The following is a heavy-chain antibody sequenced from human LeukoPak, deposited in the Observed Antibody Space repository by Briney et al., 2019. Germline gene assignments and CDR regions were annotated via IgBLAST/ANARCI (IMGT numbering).Heavy chain of an antibody. D-gene: IGHD1-26*01. CDR2: IYYSGST. CDR1: GGSISSGDDY. CDR3: ARGDGSYYSPVLYYFDY. J-gene: IGHJ4*02. V-gene: IGHV4-61*08. Sequence: SETLSLTCTVSGGSISSGDDYWSWIRQPPGKGLEWIGYIYYSGSTNYNPSLKSRVTISVDTSKNQFSLKLSSVTAADTAVYYCARGDGSYYSPVLYYFDYWGQGTLVTVSS.